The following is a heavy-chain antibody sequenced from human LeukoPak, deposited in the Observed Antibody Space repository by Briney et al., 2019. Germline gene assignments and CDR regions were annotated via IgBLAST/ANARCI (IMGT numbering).Heavy chain of an antibody. J-gene: IGHJ2*01. CDR2: IYYSGST. V-gene: IGHV4-59*01. CDR1: GGSISSYY. D-gene: IGHD3-9*01. CDR3: ARDTGYYPHWYFDL. Sequence: SETLSLTCTVSGGSISSYYWSWIRQPPGKGLEWIGYIYYSGSTNYNPSLKSRVTISVDTPKNQFSLKLSSVTAADTAVYYCARDTGYYPHWYFDLWGRGTLVTVPS.